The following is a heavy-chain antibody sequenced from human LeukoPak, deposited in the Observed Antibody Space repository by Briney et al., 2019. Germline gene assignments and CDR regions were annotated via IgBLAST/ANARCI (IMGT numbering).Heavy chain of an antibody. CDR3: ARTRGYSYGYSDY. CDR1: GYTFTSYD. CDR2: MNPNSGNT. V-gene: IGHV1-8*01. J-gene: IGHJ4*02. Sequence: ASVKVSCKASGYTFTSYDINWVRQATGQGLEWMGWMNPNSGNTGYAQKFQGRVTMTRNTSISTAYMELSSLRSEDTAVDYCARTRGYSYGYSDYWGQGTLVTVSS. D-gene: IGHD5-18*01.